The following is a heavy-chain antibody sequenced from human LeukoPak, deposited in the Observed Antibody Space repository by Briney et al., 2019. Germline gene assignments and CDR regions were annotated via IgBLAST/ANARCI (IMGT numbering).Heavy chain of an antibody. CDR2: ISYDGSNK. J-gene: IGHJ4*02. V-gene: IGHV3-30*18. D-gene: IGHD3-10*01. Sequence: GRSLRLSCAASGFTFSSYGMHWVRQAPGKELEWVAVISYDGSNKYYADSVKGRFTISRDNSKNTLYLQMNSLRAEDTAVYYCAKGFRPFDYWGQGTLVTVSS. CDR1: GFTFSSYG. CDR3: AKGFRPFDY.